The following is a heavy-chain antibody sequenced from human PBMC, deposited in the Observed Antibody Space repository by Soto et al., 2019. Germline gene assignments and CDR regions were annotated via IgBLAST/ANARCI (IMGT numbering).Heavy chain of an antibody. D-gene: IGHD3-3*01. CDR2: ISGSGGST. Sequence: GGSLRLSCAASGFTFSSYAMSWVRQAPGKGLEWVSAISGSGGSTYYADSVKGRFTTSRDNSKNTLYLQMNSLKTEDTAVYYCLRYDFWSGQDANHDYWGQGILVTVSS. J-gene: IGHJ4*02. CDR1: GFTFSSYA. CDR3: LRYDFWSGQDANHDY. V-gene: IGHV3-23*01.